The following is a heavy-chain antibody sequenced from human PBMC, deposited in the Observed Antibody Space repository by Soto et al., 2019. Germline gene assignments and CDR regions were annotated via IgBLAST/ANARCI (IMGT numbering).Heavy chain of an antibody. Sequence: SLRLSCAASGSTFPSNAMSWVRQAPGKGLGWVSSISGFGGDIYYADSVQGRLTISRDNARNTVSLQMNSLRAEDTAVYYCARRADSSAYYSYFDYWGQGTLVTVSS. CDR3: ARRADSSAYYSYFDY. CDR1: GSTFPSNA. J-gene: IGHJ4*02. D-gene: IGHD3-22*01. V-gene: IGHV3-23*01. CDR2: ISGFGGDI.